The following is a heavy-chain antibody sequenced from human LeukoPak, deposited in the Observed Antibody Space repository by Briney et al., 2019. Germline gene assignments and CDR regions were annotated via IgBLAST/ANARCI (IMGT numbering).Heavy chain of an antibody. Sequence: GGSLRLSCEASGFTFGTYGMTWVRQAPGKGLEWVSGITGSSTWTYYADSVRGRFTIPRDNSKNTLHLQMNNLTADDTAIYYCARELVSLGTGYFDLWGRGTLVTVSS. D-gene: IGHD7-27*01. CDR2: ITGSSTWT. V-gene: IGHV3-23*01. CDR3: ARELVSLGTGYFDL. J-gene: IGHJ2*01. CDR1: GFTFGTYG.